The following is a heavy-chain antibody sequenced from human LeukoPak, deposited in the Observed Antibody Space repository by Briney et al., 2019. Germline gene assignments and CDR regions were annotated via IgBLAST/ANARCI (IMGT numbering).Heavy chain of an antibody. CDR1: GXTFSAYA. J-gene: IGHJ4*02. CDR3: TTLDGRDDN. V-gene: IGHV3-15*01. Sequence: KTGGSLRLSCEASGXTFSAYAMTWVRQAPGKGLEWVGRIKSKSRGGTADYAAPLNGRFTISRDDSEKTLHLQMNGLTTEDTGLYYCTTLDGRDDNWGQGTLVTVSS. D-gene: IGHD5-24*01. CDR2: IKSKSRGGTA.